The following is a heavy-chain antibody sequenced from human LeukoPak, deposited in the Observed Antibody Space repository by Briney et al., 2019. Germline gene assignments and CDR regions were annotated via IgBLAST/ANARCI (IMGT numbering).Heavy chain of an antibody. V-gene: IGHV3-23*01. D-gene: IGHD6-13*01. Sequence: QPGGSLRLSCAASGFTFSSYAMSWVRQAPGKGLEWVSAISGSGGSTYYADSVKGRFTISRDNSKNTLYLQMNSLRAEDTAVYYCAKDPDGGSWLPYYFDYWGQGTLVTVSS. J-gene: IGHJ4*02. CDR2: ISGSGGST. CDR3: AKDPDGGSWLPYYFDY. CDR1: GFTFSSYA.